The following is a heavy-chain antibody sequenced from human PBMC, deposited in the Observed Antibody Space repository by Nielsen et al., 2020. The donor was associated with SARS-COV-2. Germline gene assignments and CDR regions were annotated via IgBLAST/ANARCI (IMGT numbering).Heavy chain of an antibody. J-gene: IGHJ3*02. CDR2: IRSKTNDYAT. CDR3: TRVNPTSGSWFDAFDI. Sequence: GESLKISCAASGFSFSDSSMHWVRQASGKGLEWLGRIRSKTNDYATEYPASLKGRFIISRDDSKNTAYLLMNSLKIDGTAVYYCTRVNPTSGSWFDAFDIWGQGTLVTVSS. CDR1: GFSFSDSS. D-gene: IGHD1-26*01. V-gene: IGHV3-73*01.